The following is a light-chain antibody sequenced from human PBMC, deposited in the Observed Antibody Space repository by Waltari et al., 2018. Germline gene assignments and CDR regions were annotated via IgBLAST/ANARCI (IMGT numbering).Light chain of an antibody. CDR1: QRVSSY. V-gene: IGKV3-11*01. CDR2: DAS. J-gene: IGKJ4*01. Sequence: EIVLTTPPATLSLSPGERATLSCRARQRVSSYLAGYQQKPGQAPRRLIYDASNRATGIPARFSGSGSGTDFTLTISSLEPEDFAVYYCQQRSNWPPLTFGGGTKVEIK. CDR3: QQRSNWPPLT.